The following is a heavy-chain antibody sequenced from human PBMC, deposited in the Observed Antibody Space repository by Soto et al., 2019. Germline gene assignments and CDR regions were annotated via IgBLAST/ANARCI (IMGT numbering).Heavy chain of an antibody. Sequence: ASVKVSCKASGYTFTSYDINWVRQATGQGLEWMGWMNPNSGNTGYAQKFQGRVTMTRNTSISTAYMELSSLRSEDTAVYYCARGIPAAGYTYYYYYMDVWGKGTTVTVSS. CDR2: MNPNSGNT. CDR3: ARGIPAAGYTYYYYYMDV. CDR1: GYTFTSYD. D-gene: IGHD6-13*01. V-gene: IGHV1-8*01. J-gene: IGHJ6*03.